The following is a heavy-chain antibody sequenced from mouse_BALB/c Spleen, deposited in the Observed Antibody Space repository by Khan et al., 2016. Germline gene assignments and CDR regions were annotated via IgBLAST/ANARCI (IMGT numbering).Heavy chain of an antibody. Sequence: VQLQESGAELVKPGASVKLSCKASGYTFTSYYMHWVKQRPGQGLEWIGEINPSNGGTNFNEKVKSKATLTVDTSASTAYMQLSSLTSEDSAVYYCTRPDGSSYWFAYWGQGTLVTVSA. V-gene: IGHV1S81*02. CDR3: TRPDGSSYWFAY. CDR1: GYTFTSYY. J-gene: IGHJ3*01. D-gene: IGHD1-1*01. CDR2: INPSNGGT.